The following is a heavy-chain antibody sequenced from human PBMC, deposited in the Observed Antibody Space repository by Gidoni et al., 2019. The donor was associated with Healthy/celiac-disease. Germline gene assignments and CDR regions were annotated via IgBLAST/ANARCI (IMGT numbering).Heavy chain of an antibody. CDR1: VFTFSSYS. CDR3: ARASGSYYLPDY. Sequence: EVQLVESGGGLVQPGGYLKLSCPAYVFTFSSYSMTGVRQAPGKGLEWVSSIRWSGSYIYYADSVKGRFNSSRDNAKNSLYLQMNSLRAEDTAVYYCARASGSYYLPDYWGQGTLVTVSA. V-gene: IGHV3-21*01. D-gene: IGHD1-26*01. J-gene: IGHJ4*02. CDR2: IRWSGSYI.